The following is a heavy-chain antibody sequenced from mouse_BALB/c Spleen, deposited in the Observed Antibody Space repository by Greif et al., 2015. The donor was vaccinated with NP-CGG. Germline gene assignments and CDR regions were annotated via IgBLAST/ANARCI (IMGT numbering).Heavy chain of an antibody. CDR2: IYPGSGNT. D-gene: IGHD4-1*01. CDR3: ARRTGTESMDY. Sequence: LMESGPELVKPGASVKISCKASGYTFTDYYINWVKQKTGQGLEWIGWIYPGSGNTKYNEKFKGKATLTVDTSSSTAYMQLSRLTSEDTAVYFCARRTGTESMDYWGQETSVTVSS. V-gene: IGHV1-84*02. J-gene: IGHJ4*01. CDR1: GYTFTDYY.